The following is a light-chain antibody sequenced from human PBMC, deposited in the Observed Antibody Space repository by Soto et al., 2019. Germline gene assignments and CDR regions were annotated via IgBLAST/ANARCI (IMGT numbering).Light chain of an antibody. CDR3: QQRSNWPRT. CDR2: DAS. V-gene: IGKV3-11*01. J-gene: IGKJ5*01. Sequence: EIVLTQSPATLSLSPGERATLSCRASQSVSSYLAWYQQKPGQAPRLLIYDASNRTTGIPARFSGSVSGTDFTLTISSLEPEDFAVYYCQQRSNWPRTFGRGTRLEIK. CDR1: QSVSSY.